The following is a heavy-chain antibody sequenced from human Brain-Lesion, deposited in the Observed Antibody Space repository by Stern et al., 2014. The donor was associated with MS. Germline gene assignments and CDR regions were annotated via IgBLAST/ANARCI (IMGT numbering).Heavy chain of an antibody. CDR2: IKPNTGGT. J-gene: IGHJ6*02. D-gene: IGHD3-3*01. V-gene: IGHV1-2*02. CDR1: GYIFTGYY. CDR3: ARDQRGITIFGVVTDYYYLGMDV. Sequence: VQLVEPGAEVKKPGASVKVSCKTSGYIFTGYYIHWVRQAPGQGLEWMAWIKPNTGGTKYAQKFQGRCTMSRDTSISTAYVELSSLTSDDTAVYYCARDQRGITIFGVVTDYYYLGMDVWGQGTTVTVSS.